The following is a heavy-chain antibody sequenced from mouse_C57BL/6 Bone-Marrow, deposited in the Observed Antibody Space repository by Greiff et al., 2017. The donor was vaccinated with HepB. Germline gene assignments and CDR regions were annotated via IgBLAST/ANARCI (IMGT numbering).Heavy chain of an antibody. J-gene: IGHJ2*01. D-gene: IGHD2-1*01. CDR3: ARSVYYGNYDY. CDR2: IYPRSGNT. CDR1: GYTFTSYG. Sequence: QVHVKQSGAELARPGASVKLSCKASGYTFTSYGISWVKQSTGQGLEWIGEIYPRSGNTYYNEKFKGKATLTADKSSSTAYMELRSLTSEDSAVYFCARSVYYGNYDYWGQGTTLTVSS. V-gene: IGHV1-81*01.